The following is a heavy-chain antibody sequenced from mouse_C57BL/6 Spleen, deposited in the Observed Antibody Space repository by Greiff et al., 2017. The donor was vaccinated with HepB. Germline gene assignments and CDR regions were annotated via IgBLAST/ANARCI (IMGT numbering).Heavy chain of an antibody. J-gene: IGHJ4*01. Sequence: EVKVVDSGGGLVKPGGSLKLSCAASGFTFSSYAMSWVRQTPEKRLEWVATISDGGSYTYYPDNVKGRFTISRDNAKNNLYLQMSHLKSEDTAMYYCARFYYGNYYAMDYWGQVTSVTVSS. CDR1: GFTFSSYA. CDR2: ISDGGSYT. D-gene: IGHD2-1*01. CDR3: ARFYYGNYYAMDY. V-gene: IGHV5-4*03.